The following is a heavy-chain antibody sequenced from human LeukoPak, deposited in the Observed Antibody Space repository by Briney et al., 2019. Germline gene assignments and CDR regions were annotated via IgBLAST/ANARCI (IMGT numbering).Heavy chain of an antibody. J-gene: IGHJ6*03. CDR2: INPSGGST. CDR1: GYTFTSYY. D-gene: IGHD2-15*01. CDR3: ARSPHLHCSGGSCYSYYYYYMDV. Sequence: GASVKVSCKASGYTFTSYYMHWVRQAPGQGLEWMGIINPSGGSTSYAQKFQARVTMTRDTSTSTVYMELSSLRSEDTAVYYCARSPHLHCSGGSCYSYYYYYMDVWGKGTTVTVSS. V-gene: IGHV1-46*03.